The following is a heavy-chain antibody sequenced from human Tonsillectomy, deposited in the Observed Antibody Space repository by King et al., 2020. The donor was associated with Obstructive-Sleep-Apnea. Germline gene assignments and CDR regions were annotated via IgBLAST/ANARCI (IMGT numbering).Heavy chain of an antibody. D-gene: IGHD5-18*01. CDR1: GYTFTTYA. J-gene: IGHJ4*02. Sequence: QLVQSGAEVKKPGASVKVSCKASGYTFTTYAIHWVRQAPGQRLEWMGWINAGNGNKKYSQNFQGRVTITRDKSASTDDMELSSLRSERTAVYYCALWESGYIFWGQGTLVTVSS. V-gene: IGHV1-3*01. CDR3: ALWESGYIF. CDR2: INAGNGNK.